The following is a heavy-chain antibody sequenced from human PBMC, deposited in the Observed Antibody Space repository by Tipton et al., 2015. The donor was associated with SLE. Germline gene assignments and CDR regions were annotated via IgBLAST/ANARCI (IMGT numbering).Heavy chain of an antibody. Sequence: LRLSCTVSGGSISSHYWSWIRQPPGKGLEWIGYIYYSGSTYYNPSLKSRVTISVDTSKNQFSLKLSSVTAADTAVYYCATRWTTVVYWGQGTLVTVSS. CDR1: GGSISSHY. CDR2: IYYSGST. V-gene: IGHV4-59*11. CDR3: ATRWTTVVY. D-gene: IGHD4-23*01. J-gene: IGHJ4*02.